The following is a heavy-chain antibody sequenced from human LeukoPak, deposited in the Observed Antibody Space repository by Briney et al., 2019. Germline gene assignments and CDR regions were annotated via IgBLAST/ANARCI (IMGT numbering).Heavy chain of an antibody. Sequence: SETLSLTCTVSGGSISSYYWSWIRQPPGKGLEWIGYIYYSGSTNYNPSLKSRVTISVDTSKNQFSLKLSSVTAADTAVYYCATQGTNYGDYGLDYWGQGTLVTDSS. CDR3: ATQGTNYGDYGLDY. CDR1: GGSISSYY. CDR2: IYYSGST. D-gene: IGHD4-17*01. J-gene: IGHJ4*02. V-gene: IGHV4-59*01.